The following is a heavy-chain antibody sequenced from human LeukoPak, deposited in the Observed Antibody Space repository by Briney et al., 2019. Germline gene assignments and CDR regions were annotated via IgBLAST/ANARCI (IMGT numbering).Heavy chain of an antibody. Sequence: GSSVKVSCKASGGTFSSYAISWVRQAPGQGLEWMGRSIPIFGTANYAQKFQGRVTITTDESTSTAYMELSSLRSEDTAVYYGARDLHPEYEGLGADYWGQGTLVTVSS. J-gene: IGHJ4*02. D-gene: IGHD3-16*01. CDR3: ARDLHPEYEGLGADY. V-gene: IGHV1-69*05. CDR2: SIPIFGTA. CDR1: GGTFSSYA.